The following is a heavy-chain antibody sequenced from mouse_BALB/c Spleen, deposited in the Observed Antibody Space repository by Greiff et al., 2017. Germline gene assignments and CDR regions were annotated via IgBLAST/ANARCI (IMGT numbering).Heavy chain of an antibody. CDR3: ARGGTGGYAMDY. CDR2: ISTYYGDA. V-gene: IGHV1S137*01. J-gene: IGHJ4*01. CDR1: GYTFTDDA. Sequence: QVQLQQSGAELVRPGVSVKISCKGSGYTFTDDAMHWVKQSHAKSLEWIGVISTYYGDASYNQKFKGKATMTVNKYSSTAFMELARLTSEDSTIYYCARGGTGGYAMDYWGQGTSVTVSS.